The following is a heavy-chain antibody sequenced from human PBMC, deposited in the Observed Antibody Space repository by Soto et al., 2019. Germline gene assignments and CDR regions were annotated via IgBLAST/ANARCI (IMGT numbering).Heavy chain of an antibody. CDR2: ITNSGTTM. V-gene: IGHV3-11*01. CDR1: GFTFSDHY. J-gene: IGHJ6*02. Sequence: QVQLVESGGGLVQPGGSLRLSCAASGFTFSDHYMNWIRQSPGKGLEWVSYITNSGTTMYYADSVKGRFTISRDNAKNSLYLHMNNLGAEDTALYYCARGRRFYYYAMDVWGQGTTVTVSS. CDR3: ARGRRFYYYAMDV.